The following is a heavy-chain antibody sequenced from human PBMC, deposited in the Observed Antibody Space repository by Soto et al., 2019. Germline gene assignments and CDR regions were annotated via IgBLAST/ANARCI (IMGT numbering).Heavy chain of an antibody. CDR1: GFTFSSYW. CDR3: ATVATGSYKWFDP. D-gene: IGHD1-26*01. CDR2: INSDGTRT. Sequence: HPGGSLRLSCAASGFTFSSYWMHWVRQAPGKGLVWVSRINSDGTRTTYADSVKGRFTISRDNAKNTLYLQMNSLRAEDSAVYYCATVATGSYKWFDPWGQGTRVTVSS. V-gene: IGHV3-74*01. J-gene: IGHJ5*02.